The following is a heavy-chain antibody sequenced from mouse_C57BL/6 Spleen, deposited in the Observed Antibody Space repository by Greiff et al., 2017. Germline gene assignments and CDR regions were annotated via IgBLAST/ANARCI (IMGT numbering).Heavy chain of an antibody. CDR2: IDPSDSET. Sequence: QVQLKQPGAELVRPGSSVKLSCKASGYTFTSYWMHWVKQRPIQGLEWIGNIDPSDSETHYNQKFKDKATLTVDKSSSTAYMQLSSLTSEDSAVYYCARSEGDDGYYAWFAYWGQGTLVTVSA. V-gene: IGHV1-52*01. D-gene: IGHD2-3*01. J-gene: IGHJ3*01. CDR3: ARSEGDDGYYAWFAY. CDR1: GYTFTSYW.